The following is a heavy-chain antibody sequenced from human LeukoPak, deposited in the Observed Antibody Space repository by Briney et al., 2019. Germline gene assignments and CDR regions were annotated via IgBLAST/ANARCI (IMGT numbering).Heavy chain of an antibody. CDR2: ISYNGDTT. V-gene: IGHV3-30*03. Sequence: PGGSLRLSCAASGFTFSTYGMHWVRQAPGKGLEWVAVISYNGDTTYYGDSLKGRFTISRDNSKNTLYLQMNSLRAEDTAVYYCARDLRYNFDYWGQGTLSPSPQ. CDR3: ARDLRYNFDY. J-gene: IGHJ4*02. D-gene: IGHD5-18*01. CDR1: GFTFSTYG.